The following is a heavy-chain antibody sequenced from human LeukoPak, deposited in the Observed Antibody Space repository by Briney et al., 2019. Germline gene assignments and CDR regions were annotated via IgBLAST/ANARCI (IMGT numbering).Heavy chain of an antibody. CDR1: GGSISSGGYY. J-gene: IGHJ4*02. CDR3: AREALGTGTIG. D-gene: IGHD1-7*01. V-gene: IGHV4-31*03. CDR2: IYYSGST. Sequence: PSQTLSLTCTVSGGSISSGGYYWSWIRQHPGKGLEWIGYIYYSGSTYHNPSLKSRVTISVDTSKNQFSLKLSSVTAADTAVYYCAREALGTGTIGWGQGTLVTVSS.